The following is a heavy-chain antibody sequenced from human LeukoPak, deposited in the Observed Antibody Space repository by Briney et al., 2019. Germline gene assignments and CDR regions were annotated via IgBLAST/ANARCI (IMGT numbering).Heavy chain of an antibody. CDR2: IYYSGST. V-gene: IGHV4-31*03. Sequence: PSETLSLTCTVSGGSISSGGYYWSRIRQHPGKGLEWIGYIYYSGSTYYNPSLKSRVTISVDTSKNQFSLKLSSVTAADTAVYYCARTGPLRFLEWLSRGGFDYWGQGTLVTVSS. CDR1: GGSISSGGYY. CDR3: ARTGPLRFLEWLSRGGFDY. D-gene: IGHD3-3*01. J-gene: IGHJ4*02.